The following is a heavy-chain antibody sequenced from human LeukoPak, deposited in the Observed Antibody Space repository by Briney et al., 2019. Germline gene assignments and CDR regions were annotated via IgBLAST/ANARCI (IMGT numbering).Heavy chain of an antibody. CDR1: GGSFSGYY. CDR2: INHSGST. CDR3: ARAGYYDSSGYYPL. Sequence: SETLSLTCAVYGGSFSGYYWSWIRQPPGKGLEWIGEINHSGSTNYNPSLKSRVTISVNTSKNQFSLKLSSVTAADTAVYYCARAGYYDSSGYYPLWGQGTLVTVSS. V-gene: IGHV4-34*01. D-gene: IGHD3-22*01. J-gene: IGHJ4*02.